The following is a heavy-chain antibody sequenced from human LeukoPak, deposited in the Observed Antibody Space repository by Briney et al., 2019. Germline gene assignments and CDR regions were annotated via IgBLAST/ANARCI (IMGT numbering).Heavy chain of an antibody. CDR1: GVTMSSYY. CDR2: IYYSGST. V-gene: IGHV4-59*01. D-gene: IGHD1-26*01. Sequence: SETLSLTCTVSGVTMSSYYRSWIRQPPGKRLEWLGYIYYSGSTNNNPAPKSRLTPSANTSNNQSSLKLSTVPATDTATYYCGRGGGAANLARFDFWGQGILVTVSS. CDR3: GRGGGAANLARFDF. J-gene: IGHJ4*02.